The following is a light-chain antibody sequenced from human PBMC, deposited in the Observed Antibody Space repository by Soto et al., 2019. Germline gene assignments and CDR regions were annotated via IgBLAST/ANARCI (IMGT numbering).Light chain of an antibody. V-gene: IGKV3-15*01. CDR2: GAS. J-gene: IGKJ4*01. CDR3: QQYNNWPHT. Sequence: EIVMTHSPATLSVSPGERATLSCRASQSVSSNLAWYQQKPGQAPRLLIYGASTRATGIPARFSGSGSGTEFTLTISSLQSEDFAVYYCQQYNNWPHTFGGGTKVDIK. CDR1: QSVSSN.